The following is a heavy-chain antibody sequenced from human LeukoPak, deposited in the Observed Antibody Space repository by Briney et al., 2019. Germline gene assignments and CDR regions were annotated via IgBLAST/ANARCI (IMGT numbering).Heavy chain of an antibody. D-gene: IGHD4-17*01. CDR2: IKHDGSAK. V-gene: IGHV3-7*01. CDR1: GFTFSSYS. CDR3: ASGNIYGDYGSPRAY. Sequence: PGGTLRLSCAVSGFTFSSYSRNWVRQAPGKGLEWVANIKHDGSAKYSVASLKGRLTIYRDNTKSSLYLQMSSLRPEDPAVYYCASGNIYGDYGSPRAYWGERALVTVSS. J-gene: IGHJ4*02.